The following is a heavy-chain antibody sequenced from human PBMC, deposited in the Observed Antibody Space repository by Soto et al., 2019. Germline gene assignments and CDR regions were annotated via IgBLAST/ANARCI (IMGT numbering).Heavy chain of an antibody. CDR1: GFIFSSYW. CDR2: IKQDGSVK. J-gene: IGHJ5*02. Sequence: EVQLVESGGGLVQPGGSLRLSCEASGFIFSSYWMNWVRQAPGKGLEWVANIKQDGSVKQYVDSVRGRFTISRDNAKNSVYLQMTSLRAEDTAVYYCARDRDGDFDLWGQGTLVTVSS. D-gene: IGHD4-17*01. V-gene: IGHV3-7*01. CDR3: ARDRDGDFDL.